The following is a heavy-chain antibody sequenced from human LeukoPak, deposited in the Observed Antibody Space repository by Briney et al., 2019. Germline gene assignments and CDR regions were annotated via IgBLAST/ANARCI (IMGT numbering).Heavy chain of an antibody. Sequence: PGGSLRLSCAASGFTFSSYAMSWVRQAPGKGLELVSAISGRGGSTYYADAVNGRFTNSRDNSKNTLYLQMNRLRTEDTAVYYCAKDSSYSYIDYWGHGTLVTVSS. J-gene: IGHJ4*01. V-gene: IGHV3-23*01. CDR3: AKDSSYSYIDY. CDR1: GFTFSSYA. D-gene: IGHD5-18*01. CDR2: ISGRGGST.